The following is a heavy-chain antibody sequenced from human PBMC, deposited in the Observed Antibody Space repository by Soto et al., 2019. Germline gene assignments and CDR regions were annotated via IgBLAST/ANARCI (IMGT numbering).Heavy chain of an antibody. CDR3: ARAYCGGDCSSFYYYYGMDV. Sequence: ASVKVSCKASGYTFTGYYMHWVRQAPGQGLEWMGWINPNSGGTNYAQKFQGWVTMTRDTSISTAYMELSRLRSDDTAVYYCARAYCGGDCSSFYYYYGMDVWGQGTTVTVSS. D-gene: IGHD2-21*02. CDR2: INPNSGGT. CDR1: GYTFTGYY. V-gene: IGHV1-2*04. J-gene: IGHJ6*02.